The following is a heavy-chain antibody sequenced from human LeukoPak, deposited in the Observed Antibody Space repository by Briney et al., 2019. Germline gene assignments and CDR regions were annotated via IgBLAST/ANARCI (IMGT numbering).Heavy chain of an antibody. D-gene: IGHD6-13*01. V-gene: IGHV4-39*07. CDR3: ATAHSIASYYYGVDV. CDR2: IYYSGST. Sequence: SETLSLTCPVSGGSVISGSSYWGWIRQPPGKGLEWIGNIYYSGSTYYNPSLQSRVTISVDTSQNQFSLTLSSVTAADTAVYYCATAHSIASYYYGVDVWGQGTTVTVSS. CDR1: GGSVISGSSY. J-gene: IGHJ6*02.